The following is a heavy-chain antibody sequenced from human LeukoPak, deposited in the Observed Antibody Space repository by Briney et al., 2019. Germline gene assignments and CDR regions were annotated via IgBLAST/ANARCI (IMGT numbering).Heavy chain of an antibody. J-gene: IGHJ5*02. V-gene: IGHV3-30*02. CDR3: AKDVAYCSGGSCYLLNWFDP. CDR2: IRYDGSNK. D-gene: IGHD2-15*01. Sequence: GGSLRLSCAASGFTFSSYGMHWVRQAPGKGLEWVAFIRYDGSNKYYADSVKGRFTISRDNSKNTLYLQMNSLRAEDTAVYYCAKDVAYCSGGSCYLLNWFDPWGQGTLVTVSS. CDR1: GFTFSSYG.